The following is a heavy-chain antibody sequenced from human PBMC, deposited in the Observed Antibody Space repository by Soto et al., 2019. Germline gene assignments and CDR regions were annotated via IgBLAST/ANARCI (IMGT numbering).Heavy chain of an antibody. CDR1: GVSISSSSYY. Sequence: SETLSLTCTVSGVSISSSSYYWGWIRQPPGKGLEWIGSIYYSGNTYYNPSLKSRVTISVDTSKNQFSLKLSSVTAADTAVYYCASGGPRFRYYGMDVWGQGTTVTVSS. CDR3: ASGGPRFRYYGMDV. J-gene: IGHJ6*02. D-gene: IGHD3-3*01. V-gene: IGHV4-39*01. CDR2: IYYSGNT.